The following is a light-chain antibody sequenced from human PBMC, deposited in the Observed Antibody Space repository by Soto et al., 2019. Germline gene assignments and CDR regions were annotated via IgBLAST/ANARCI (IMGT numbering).Light chain of an antibody. Sequence: QSVLTQPPSVSGTPGQRVTISCSGSSSNVAINPVNWYQHLPGAAPRLLIHETDRRSSGVPDRFSASKSGTSASLAISGLTSEDEADYYCEAWDETLDGLYVFGTGTKVTVL. CDR2: ETD. V-gene: IGLV1-44*01. J-gene: IGLJ1*01. CDR1: SSNVAINP. CDR3: EAWDETLDGLYV.